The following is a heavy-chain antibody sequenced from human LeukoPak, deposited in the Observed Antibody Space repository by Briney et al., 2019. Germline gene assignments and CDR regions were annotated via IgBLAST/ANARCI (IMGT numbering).Heavy chain of an antibody. CDR3: ATDTYMDTFNY. Sequence: SETLSLTCTVSGGLISSGSSYWSWIRQPAGKGLEWIGRIYTSGSIDYNPSLKSRVSFSVDTSKNQFSLKLSSVTAADTAVYYCATDTYMDTFNYWGQGTLVTVSS. V-gene: IGHV4-61*02. CDR2: IYTSGSI. CDR1: GGLISSGSSY. D-gene: IGHD2/OR15-2a*01. J-gene: IGHJ4*02.